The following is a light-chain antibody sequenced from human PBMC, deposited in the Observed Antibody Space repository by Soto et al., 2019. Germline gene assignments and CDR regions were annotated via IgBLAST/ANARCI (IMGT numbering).Light chain of an antibody. V-gene: IGKV3-11*01. CDR2: DAS. Sequence: EVSFTHPPSTVSLSTGERATLSCMASQSVGYHLAWYQQKPGQAPRLLIYDASNRATGIPARFSGSGSGTDFTLAISSLEPEDFAVYYCQQRSNWPPVTFGQGTRLAIK. J-gene: IGKJ5*01. CDR1: QSVGYH. CDR3: QQRSNWPPVT.